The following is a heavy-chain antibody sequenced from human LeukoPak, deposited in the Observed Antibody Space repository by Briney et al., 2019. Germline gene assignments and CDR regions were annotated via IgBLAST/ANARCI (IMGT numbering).Heavy chain of an antibody. CDR2: ISYDGSNK. V-gene: IGHV3-30*18. CDR1: GFTFSSYG. D-gene: IGHD6-19*01. CDR3: AKDVVESGWTPFNFDY. Sequence: GGSLRLSCAASGFTFSSYGMHWVRQAPGKGLEWVAVISYDGSNKYYADSVKGRFTISRDNSKNTLYLQMNSLRAEDTAVYYCAKDVVESGWTPFNFDYWGQGTLVTVSS. J-gene: IGHJ4*02.